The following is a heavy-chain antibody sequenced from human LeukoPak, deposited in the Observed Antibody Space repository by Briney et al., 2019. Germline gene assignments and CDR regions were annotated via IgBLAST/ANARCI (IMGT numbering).Heavy chain of an antibody. CDR2: IHHSGIT. CDR3: ARGHSTSGFDI. J-gene: IGHJ4*02. Sequence: SETLSLTCSVSDGSFSGFYCGWIRQVPGKGLEWLGEIHHSGITNYNPSLRSRLTLSEDTPNTQFSLKLTSVTAADTALYFCARGHSTSGFDIWGRGTQVTVSS. D-gene: IGHD2-2*01. V-gene: IGHV4-34*01. CDR1: DGSFSGFY.